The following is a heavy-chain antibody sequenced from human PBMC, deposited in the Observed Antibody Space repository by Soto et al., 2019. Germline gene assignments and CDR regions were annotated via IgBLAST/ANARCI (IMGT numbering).Heavy chain of an antibody. V-gene: IGHV1-58*01. Sequence: GASVKVSCKASGFTFTSSAVQWVRQARGQRLEWKGWIVVGGGNKNYAQKFQERVTITRDMSTSTAYMVLSSLSSEDMAVYYFAAIPNSYYDFWSGSQGFNYGMDVWGQGTTVTVSS. CDR1: GFTFTSSA. J-gene: IGHJ6*02. CDR2: IVVGGGNK. D-gene: IGHD3-3*01. CDR3: AAIPNSYYDFWSGSQGFNYGMDV.